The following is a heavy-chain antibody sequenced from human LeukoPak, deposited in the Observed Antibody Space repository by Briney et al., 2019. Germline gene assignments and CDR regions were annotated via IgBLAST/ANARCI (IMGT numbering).Heavy chain of an antibody. CDR1: GGSISSYY. D-gene: IGHD2-15*01. J-gene: IGHJ6*03. CDR2: IYYSGST. CDR3: ARSVEGYCSGGSCYYYYYYMDV. V-gene: IGHV4-59*01. Sequence: SETLSLTCTVSGGSISSYYWSWIRQPPRKGLEWIGYIYYSGSTNYNPSLKSRVTISVDTSKNQFSLKLSSVTAADTAVYYCARSVEGYCSGGSCYYYYYYMDVWGKGTTVTVSS.